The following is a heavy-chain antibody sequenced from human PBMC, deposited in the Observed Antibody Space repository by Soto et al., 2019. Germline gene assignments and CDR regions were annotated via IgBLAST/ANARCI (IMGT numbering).Heavy chain of an antibody. J-gene: IGHJ6*02. CDR1: GYTFTSYG. D-gene: IGHD2-2*01. CDR2: ISAYNGNT. CDR3: ARVRGDIVVVPAATPYYYYGMDV. Sequence: QVQLVQSGAEVKKPGASVKVCCKASGYTFTSYGISWVRQAPGQGLEWMGWISAYNGNTNYAQKLQGRVTMTTDTSTSTAYMELRILRSDDTAVYYCARVRGDIVVVPAATPYYYYGMDVWGQGTTVTVSS. V-gene: IGHV1-18*01.